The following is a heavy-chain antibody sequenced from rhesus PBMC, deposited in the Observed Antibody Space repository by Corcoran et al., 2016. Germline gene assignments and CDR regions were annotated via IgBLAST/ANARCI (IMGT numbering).Heavy chain of an antibody. CDR3: ARNLYGSSIDY. V-gene: IGHV4-99*01. CDR2: ISGSTGST. J-gene: IGHJ4*01. Sequence: QVQLQESGPGLVRPSAPLSLPWAVSGYSLRSGYYWGWLLLPPGKGREYIGYISGSTGSTYNNPSLKSRVTISKDTSKNQFSLKLSSVTAADTAVYYCARNLYGSSIDYWGQGVLVTVSS. D-gene: IGHD4-29*01. CDR1: GYSLRSGYY.